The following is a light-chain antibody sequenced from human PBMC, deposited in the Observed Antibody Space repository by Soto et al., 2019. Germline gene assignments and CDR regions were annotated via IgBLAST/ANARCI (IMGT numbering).Light chain of an antibody. CDR1: RSIDIY. V-gene: IGKV3-11*01. CDR2: DAS. CDR3: QHRTNWPWT. J-gene: IGKJ1*01. Sequence: EIVLTQSPATLSLSPGQRATLSCRASRSIDIYLAWYQQKPGQAARLLIYDASNRATGIPARFSGGGSGTDFTLTISSLAPEDFAIYYCQHRTNWPWTYGQGTKVEIK.